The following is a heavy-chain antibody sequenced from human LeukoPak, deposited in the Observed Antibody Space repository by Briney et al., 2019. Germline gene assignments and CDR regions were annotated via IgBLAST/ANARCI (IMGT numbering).Heavy chain of an antibody. Sequence: GGFLRLSCAASGFTFSSYSMNWVRQAPGKGLEWVSSISSSSSYIYYADSVKGRFTISRDNAKNSLYLQMNSLRAEDTAVYYCARDGNYDFSYFDYWGQGTLVTVSS. V-gene: IGHV3-21*01. D-gene: IGHD3-3*01. CDR3: ARDGNYDFSYFDY. J-gene: IGHJ4*02. CDR1: GFTFSSYS. CDR2: ISSSSSYI.